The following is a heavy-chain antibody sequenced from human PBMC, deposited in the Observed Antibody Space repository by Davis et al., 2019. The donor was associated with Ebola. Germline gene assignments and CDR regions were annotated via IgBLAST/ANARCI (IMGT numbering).Heavy chain of an antibody. J-gene: IGHJ6*02. D-gene: IGHD3-16*01. Sequence: AASVKVSCQASGYTFTSYGISWVRQAPGQGLEWMGWISAYNGNTNYAQKPQGRVTMTTDTSTRTAYMELRSLRSDDPAVYYCARDRPLDFFFGDYYGMDVWGQGTTVTVSS. V-gene: IGHV1-18*01. CDR2: ISAYNGNT. CDR1: GYTFTSYG. CDR3: ARDRPLDFFFGDYYGMDV.